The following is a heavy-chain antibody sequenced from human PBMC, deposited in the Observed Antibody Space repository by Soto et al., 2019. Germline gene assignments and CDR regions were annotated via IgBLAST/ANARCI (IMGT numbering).Heavy chain of an antibody. CDR3: ARDRYDILTGYWSRYYAMDV. J-gene: IGHJ6*02. CDR2: ISSSSSYI. CDR1: GFTFSSYS. D-gene: IGHD3-9*01. V-gene: IGHV3-21*01. Sequence: SGGSLRLSCAASGFTFSSYSMNWVRQAPGKGLEWVSSISSSSSYIYYADSVKGRFTISRDNAKNSLYLQMNSLRAEDTAVYYCARDRYDILTGYWSRYYAMDVRGQGPTSTVSS.